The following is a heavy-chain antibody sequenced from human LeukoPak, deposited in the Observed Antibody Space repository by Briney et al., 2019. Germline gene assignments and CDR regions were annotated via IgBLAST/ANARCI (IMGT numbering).Heavy chain of an antibody. CDR3: ARRDTSGLLPDY. CDR1: GGSISGYY. D-gene: IGHD6-19*01. CDR2: IYYSGST. V-gene: IGHV4-59*08. Sequence: PSETLSLTCTVSGGSISGYYWSWIRQPPGKGLEWIGYIYYSGSTNYNPSLESRVTISVDTSNNQFSLKLSSVTAADTAVYYCARRDTSGLLPDYWGQGTLVTASS. J-gene: IGHJ4*02.